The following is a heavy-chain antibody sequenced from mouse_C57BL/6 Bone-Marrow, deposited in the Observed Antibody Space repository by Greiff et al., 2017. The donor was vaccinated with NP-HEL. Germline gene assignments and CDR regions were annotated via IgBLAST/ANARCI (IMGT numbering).Heavy chain of an antibody. V-gene: IGHV1-26*01. CDR2: INPNNGGT. Sequence: VQLQQSGPELVKPGASVKISCKASGYTFTDYYMNWVKQSHGKSLEWIGDINPNNGGTSYNQKFKGKATLTVDKSSSTAYMELRSLTSEDSAVYYCAREITTVVATDFDYWGQGTTLTVSS. CDR1: GYTFTDYY. J-gene: IGHJ2*01. CDR3: AREITTVVATDFDY. D-gene: IGHD1-1*01.